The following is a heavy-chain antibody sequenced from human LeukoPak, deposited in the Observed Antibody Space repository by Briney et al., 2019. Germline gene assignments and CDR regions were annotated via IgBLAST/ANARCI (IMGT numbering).Heavy chain of an antibody. D-gene: IGHD5-24*01. J-gene: IGHJ3*02. V-gene: IGHV3-21*01. CDR2: VSTSSTHT. Sequence: PGGSLRLSCAASGFMFSAYSMNWVRQAPGKGLEWVSSVSTSSTHTHYADSVKGRFTISRDNAKNSLYLQMSSLRAEDTAVYYRARDPSGYNTAFDIWGQGTMVTVSS. CDR1: GFMFSAYS. CDR3: ARDPSGYNTAFDI.